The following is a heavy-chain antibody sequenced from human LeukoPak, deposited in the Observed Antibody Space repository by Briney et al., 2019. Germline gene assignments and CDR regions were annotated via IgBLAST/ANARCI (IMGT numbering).Heavy chain of an antibody. V-gene: IGHV1-46*01. D-gene: IGHD6-19*01. J-gene: IGHJ5*02. CDR1: GYTFTSYY. CDR2: INPSGGST. Sequence: ASVKVSCKASGYTFTSYYMHWVRQAPGQGLEWMRIINPSGGSTSYAQKFQGRVTMTRDTSTSTVYMELSSLRSEDTAVYYCARDLAPYSSGWYARSWFDPWGQGTLVTVSS. CDR3: ARDLAPYSSGWYARSWFDP.